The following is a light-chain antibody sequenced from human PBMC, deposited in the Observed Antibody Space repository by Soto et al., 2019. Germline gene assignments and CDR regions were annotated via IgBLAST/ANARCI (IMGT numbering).Light chain of an antibody. Sequence: QSVLTQPPSVSGAPGQRVTISCTGRRSNIGAGYDVHWYQQLPGTAPKLLIYGNSNRPSGVPDRFSGSKFGTSASLAITGLQAEDEADYYCQSYDSSLSAHYVFGTGTKVTGL. CDR1: RSNIGAGYD. J-gene: IGLJ1*01. CDR3: QSYDSSLSAHYV. V-gene: IGLV1-40*01. CDR2: GNS.